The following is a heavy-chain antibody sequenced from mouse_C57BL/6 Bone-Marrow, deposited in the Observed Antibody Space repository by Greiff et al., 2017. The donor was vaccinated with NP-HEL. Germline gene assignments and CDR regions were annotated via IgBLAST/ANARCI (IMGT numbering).Heavy chain of an antibody. J-gene: IGHJ3*01. Sequence: EVHLVESGGGLVKPGGSLKLSCAASGFTFSSYAMSWVRQTPEKRLEWVATISDGGSYTYYPDNVKGRFTISRDNAKNNLYLQMSHLKSEDTAMYYCAREPFFAYWGQGTLVTVSA. CDR3: AREPFFAY. V-gene: IGHV5-4*01. CDR2: ISDGGSYT. CDR1: GFTFSSYA.